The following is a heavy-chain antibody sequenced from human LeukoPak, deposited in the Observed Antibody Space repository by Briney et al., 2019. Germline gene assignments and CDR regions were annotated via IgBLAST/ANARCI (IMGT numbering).Heavy chain of an antibody. CDR3: ARHSPLMDYTGWRQGLFDS. Sequence: PSETLSLTCTVSDRSIRGNNYYWAWILQPPGKGLVWIGSIFYRGTASTNSSLKRRITISVDTSENQFSLHLTTVTAAETDMYFSARHSPLMDYTGWRQGLFDSWGQGTLVTVSA. J-gene: IGHJ5*01. CDR2: IFYRGTA. D-gene: IGHD2-8*02. V-gene: IGHV4-39*01. CDR1: DRSIRGNNYY.